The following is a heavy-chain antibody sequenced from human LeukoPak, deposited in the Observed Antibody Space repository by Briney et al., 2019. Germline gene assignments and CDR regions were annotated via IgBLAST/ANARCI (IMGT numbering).Heavy chain of an antibody. J-gene: IGHJ4*02. CDR2: MNPPSGDT. Sequence: ASVKVSCKASEYTFTSYDINWVRQSTGQGLEWMGWMNPPSGDTGYAQKFQGRVTITRNTSISTAYMELSGLKSEDTAVYYCAAPSMIGISYGYVRLRNWGQGTLVTVSS. CDR3: AAPSMIGISYGYVRLRN. CDR1: EYTFTSYD. V-gene: IGHV1-8*03. D-gene: IGHD5-18*01.